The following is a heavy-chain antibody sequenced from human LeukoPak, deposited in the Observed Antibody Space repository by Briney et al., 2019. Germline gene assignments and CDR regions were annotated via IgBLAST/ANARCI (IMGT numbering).Heavy chain of an antibody. V-gene: IGHV3-23*01. Sequence: PGGSLRLSRAASGLTFSSYAMSWVRQAPGKGLEWVSASSGSGGSTYYADSVKGRFTISRDNSKNTLYLQMNSLRAEDTAVYYCAKGVGAVGAFDIWGQGTMVTVSS. CDR2: SSGSGGST. CDR3: AKGVGAVGAFDI. D-gene: IGHD1-26*01. CDR1: GLTFSSYA. J-gene: IGHJ3*02.